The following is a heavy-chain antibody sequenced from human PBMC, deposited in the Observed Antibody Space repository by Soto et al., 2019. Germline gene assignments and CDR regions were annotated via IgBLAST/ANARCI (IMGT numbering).Heavy chain of an antibody. D-gene: IGHD3-10*01. CDR1: GFTVSNNY. V-gene: IGHV3-53*01. CDR2: IYSGGYT. Sequence: EVQLVESGGGLIQPGGSLRLSCAVSGFTVSNNYMSWVRQAPGKGLEGVSVIYSGGYTAYGDSVKGRFTISRDNSKNTLLPQKKALGARHPGFFFWGPGPGGGGYWGQGTLVTVSS. J-gene: IGHJ4*02. CDR3: GPGPGGGGY.